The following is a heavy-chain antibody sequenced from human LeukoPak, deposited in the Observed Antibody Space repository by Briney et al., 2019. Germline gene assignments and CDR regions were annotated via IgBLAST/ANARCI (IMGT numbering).Heavy chain of an antibody. D-gene: IGHD6-6*01. V-gene: IGHV4-39*07. CDR1: GGSISSSSYY. CDR3: ARDPKGSSLDY. CDR2: IYYSGST. Sequence: MPSETLSLTCTVSGGSISSSSYYWGWLRQPPGKGLEWIGSIYYSGSTYYNPSLKSRVTISVDTSKNQFSLKLSSVTAADTAVYYCARDPKGSSLDYWGQGTLVTVSS. J-gene: IGHJ4*02.